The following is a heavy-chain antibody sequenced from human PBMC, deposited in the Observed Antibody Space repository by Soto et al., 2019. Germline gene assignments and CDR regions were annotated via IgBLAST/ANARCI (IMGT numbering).Heavy chain of an antibody. D-gene: IGHD5-18*01. CDR1: DVSCSGYY. CDR3: ERGRGYSYHLYGMDV. J-gene: IGHJ6*02. Sequence: ESLSPNGSVCDVSCSGYYWIGIRQPLGKGLEWIGEIEHNGNTNYNPSFTSRATISLDSSKNQVSLKLSSVTAADTALYYCERGRGYSYHLYGMDVWGQGTAVTVSS. CDR2: IEHNGNT. V-gene: IGHV4-34*01.